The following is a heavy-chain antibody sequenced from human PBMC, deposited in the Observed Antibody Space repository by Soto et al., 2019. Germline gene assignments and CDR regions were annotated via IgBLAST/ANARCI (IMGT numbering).Heavy chain of an antibody. J-gene: IGHJ4*02. CDR1: GFTFDDYT. Sequence: EVQLVESGGVVVHPGGSLRLSCAASGFTFDDYTMHWVRQAPGKGLEWVSLITWDGGTTYYADSVKGRFTISRDNNKNSLYLQMNSLRSEDTALYYCAKDWEGMVYLTSFDYWGQGTLVTVSS. CDR2: ITWDGGTT. V-gene: IGHV3-43*01. CDR3: AKDWEGMVYLTSFDY. D-gene: IGHD2-8*01.